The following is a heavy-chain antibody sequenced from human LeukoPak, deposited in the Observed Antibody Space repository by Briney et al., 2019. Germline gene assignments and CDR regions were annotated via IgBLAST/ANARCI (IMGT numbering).Heavy chain of an antibody. D-gene: IGHD4-17*01. J-gene: IGHJ4*02. CDR2: ISSSSSTI. V-gene: IGHV3-48*04. Sequence: SGGSLRLSCAASGFTFSSYSMNWVRQAPGKGLEWVSYISSSSSTIYYADSVKGRFTISRDNAKNSLYLQMNSLRAEDMALYYCAKDIYPSLLGDSPFDYWGQGTLVTVSS. CDR1: GFTFSSYS. CDR3: AKDIYPSLLGDSPFDY.